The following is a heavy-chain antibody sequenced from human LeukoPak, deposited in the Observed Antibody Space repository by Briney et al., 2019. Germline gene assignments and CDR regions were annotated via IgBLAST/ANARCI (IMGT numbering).Heavy chain of an antibody. CDR1: GYTFTSYG. CDR2: ISAYNGNT. Sequence: ASVKVSCKASGYTFTSYGISWVRQAPGQGLEWMGWISAYNGNTNYAQKLQGRVTMTTDTSTSTAYMELRSLRSDDTAVYYCARGEGATVTRTFYYYYYGMDVWGQGTTVTVSS. J-gene: IGHJ6*02. V-gene: IGHV1-18*01. CDR3: ARGEGATVTRTFYYYYYGMDV. D-gene: IGHD4-17*01.